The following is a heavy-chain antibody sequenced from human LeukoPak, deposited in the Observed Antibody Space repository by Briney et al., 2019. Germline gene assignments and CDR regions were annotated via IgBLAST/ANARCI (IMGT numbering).Heavy chain of an antibody. CDR2: IYYSGST. J-gene: IGHJ4*02. CDR3: ARGENGRIDY. D-gene: IGHD2-8*01. Sequence: SETLSLTCTVSGGSISSYYWSWIRQPPGKGLEWIGYIYYSGSTNYNPSLKSRVTISVDTSKNQFSLKLSSVTAADTAVYYCARGENGRIDYWGQGTLVTVSS. CDR1: GGSISSYY. V-gene: IGHV4-59*01.